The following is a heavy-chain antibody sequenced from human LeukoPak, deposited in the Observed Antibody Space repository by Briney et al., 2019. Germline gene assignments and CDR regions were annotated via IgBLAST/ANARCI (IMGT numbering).Heavy chain of an antibody. V-gene: IGHV3-23*01. CDR3: AREAD. CDR1: GFTFNNYA. CDR2: ISGDGVSP. D-gene: IGHD1-26*01. J-gene: IGHJ4*02. Sequence: GGSLRLSCAASGFTFNNYALTWVRQPPGKGLECVSAISGDGVSPYYADSVRGRFTISRDNSKNTLYLQMNSLRAEDTAVYYCAREADWGQGTLVTVSS.